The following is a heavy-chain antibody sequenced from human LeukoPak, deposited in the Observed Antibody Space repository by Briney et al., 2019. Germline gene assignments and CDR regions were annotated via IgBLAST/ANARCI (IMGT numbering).Heavy chain of an antibody. D-gene: IGHD2-2*02. J-gene: IGHJ5*02. Sequence: SETLSHTCAVYGGSFSGYYWNWIRQPPGKGLEWIGEINHSGSTNYNPSLKSRVTISVDPSKNQFSLKLSSVTAADTAVYYCARARLLYCSSTSCYKRGWFDPWGQGTLVTVSS. CDR2: INHSGST. CDR3: ARARLLYCSSTSCYKRGWFDP. V-gene: IGHV4-34*01. CDR1: GGSFSGYY.